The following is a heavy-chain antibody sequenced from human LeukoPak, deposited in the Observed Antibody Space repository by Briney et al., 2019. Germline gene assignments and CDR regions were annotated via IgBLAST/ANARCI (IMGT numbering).Heavy chain of an antibody. D-gene: IGHD6-13*01. CDR2: INAYNGNT. V-gene: IGHV1-18*01. J-gene: IGHJ4*02. CDR1: GYTFNTYG. CDR3: ARVLWGAAGTTVSWGSFDC. Sequence: GASVKVSCKASGYTFNTYGFSWVRQAPGQGLEWMGWINAYNGNTNYAQKLQGRVTMTTETSTSTAYMELRSLRSDDTAVYYCARVLWGAAGTTVSWGSFDCWGQGTLVTVSS.